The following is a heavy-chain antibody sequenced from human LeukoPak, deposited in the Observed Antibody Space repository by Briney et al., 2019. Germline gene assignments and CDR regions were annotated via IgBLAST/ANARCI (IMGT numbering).Heavy chain of an antibody. CDR2: ISGISSYI. V-gene: IGHV3-21*01. D-gene: IGHD1-26*01. CDR3: ARASGNYFEYYFDY. J-gene: IGHJ4*02. CDR1: GFTFSNYN. Sequence: PGGSLRLSCAASGFTFSNYNMNWVRQTPGKGLEWVSPISGISSYIYYRDSVKGRFTTSRDNARNELYLQLNSLRAEDTAVYYCARASGNYFEYYFDYWGQGTLVTVSS.